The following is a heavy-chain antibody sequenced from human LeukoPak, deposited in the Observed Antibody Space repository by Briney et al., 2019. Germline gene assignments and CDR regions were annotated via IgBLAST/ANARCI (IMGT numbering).Heavy chain of an antibody. J-gene: IGHJ4*02. Sequence: PSETLSLTCTVSGGSISSSNYYWGWVRQPPGKGLEWIGTIYYSRSTYYNPSLRSRVTISVDTSKNQFSLKLSSVTAADTAVYYCAGGTGYCSGGSCYEDYWGQGTLVTVSS. CDR3: AGGTGYCSGGSCYEDY. CDR2: IYYSRST. V-gene: IGHV4-39*01. CDR1: GGSISSSNYY. D-gene: IGHD2-15*01.